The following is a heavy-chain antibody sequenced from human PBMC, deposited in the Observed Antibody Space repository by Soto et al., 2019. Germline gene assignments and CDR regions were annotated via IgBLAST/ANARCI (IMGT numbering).Heavy chain of an antibody. CDR3: ARDRTVDSSGSYGMDV. CDR2: IWYDGSNK. J-gene: IGHJ6*02. V-gene: IGHV3-33*01. Sequence: PGGSLRLSCAASGFTFSSYGMHWVRQAPGKGLEWVAVIWYDGSNKYYADSVKGRFTISRDNSKNTLYLQMNSLRAEDTAVYYCARDRTVDSSGSYGMDVWGQGTTVTVSS. D-gene: IGHD3-22*01. CDR1: GFTFSSYG.